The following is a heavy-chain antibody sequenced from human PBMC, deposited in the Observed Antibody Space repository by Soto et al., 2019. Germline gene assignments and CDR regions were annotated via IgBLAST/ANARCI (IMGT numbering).Heavy chain of an antibody. Sequence: VGSLRLSCAASGFTFSSYAMSWVRQAPGKGLEWVSAITASGGNTYYADSVKGRFTTSRDDAKDSLFLQMNSLRADDTAVYYCAREADFASSGYVLDYWGLGTLVTVSS. V-gene: IGHV3-23*01. CDR1: GFTFSSYA. J-gene: IGHJ4*02. D-gene: IGHD3-22*01. CDR3: AREADFASSGYVLDY. CDR2: ITASGGNT.